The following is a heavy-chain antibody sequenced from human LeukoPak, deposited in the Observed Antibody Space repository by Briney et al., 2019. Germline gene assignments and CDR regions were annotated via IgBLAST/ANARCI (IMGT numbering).Heavy chain of an antibody. Sequence: GGSLRRSCGASGFTFSNAWMYWVRQGPGKGLEWVSRINRGGSSTSYADSVKGRFTVSRDNGNNTLYLQMHSLTPDDTAVYYCARGASYGALRGGMDVWGQGTTVTVSS. V-gene: IGHV3-74*01. CDR2: INRGGSST. CDR1: GFTFSNAW. J-gene: IGHJ6*02. D-gene: IGHD4-17*01. CDR3: ARGASYGALRGGMDV.